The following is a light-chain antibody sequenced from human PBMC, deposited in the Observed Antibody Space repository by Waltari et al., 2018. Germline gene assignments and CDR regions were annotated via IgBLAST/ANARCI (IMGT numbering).Light chain of an antibody. V-gene: IGKV2-28*01. CDR2: LGS. CDR1: RSLLHSSGYNY. Sequence: DIVMTQSPLSLPVTPGEPASISCMSSRSLLHSSGYNYVDWYLQKPGQSHQLLISLGSNRASGVPDRFSGSGSGTDFTLKISRVEAEDVGVYYCMQALQSPLTFGGGTKVEIK. J-gene: IGKJ4*01. CDR3: MQALQSPLT.